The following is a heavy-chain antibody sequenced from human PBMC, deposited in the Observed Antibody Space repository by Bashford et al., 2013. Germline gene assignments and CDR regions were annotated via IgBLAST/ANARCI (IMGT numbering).Heavy chain of an antibody. V-gene: IGHV5-51*03. CDR2: IYPDDSDT. CDR3: ARPRVNADGMDV. D-gene: IGHD3-22*01. CDR1: GYRFATYW. J-gene: IGHJ6*02. Sequence: GESLKISCKGSGYRFATYWIGWVRQVPGKGLEWMGIIYPDDSDTRYSSSFQGQVTISADKSISTAYLQWSSLKASDTAKYYCARPRVNADGMDVWGQGTTVTVSS.